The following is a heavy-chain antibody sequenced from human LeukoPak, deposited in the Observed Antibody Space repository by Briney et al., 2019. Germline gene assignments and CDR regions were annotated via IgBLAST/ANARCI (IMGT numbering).Heavy chain of an antibody. J-gene: IGHJ4*02. D-gene: IGHD4-11*01. CDR3: AKDAQRGFDFSNSLGS. V-gene: IGHV3-33*06. Sequence: GGSLRLSCTTSGFTFSHFGMHWVRQAPGKGLEWVAVIWSDGTEKYYGDSVKGRFTISRDNSENAVYLHMSSLRVEDTAVYYCAKDAQRGFDFSNSLGSWGQGTVVTVSS. CDR2: IWSDGTEK. CDR1: GFTFSHFG.